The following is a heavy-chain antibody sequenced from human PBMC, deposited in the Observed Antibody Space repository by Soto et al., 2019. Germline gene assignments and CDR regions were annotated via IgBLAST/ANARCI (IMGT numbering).Heavy chain of an antibody. CDR3: AREPVGDYGRGRNYQNDGMDV. V-gene: IGHV3-33*01. CDR2: IWNDGSNK. Sequence: GGSLRLSCAASGFTFRSYGMHWVRQAPGKGPEWVAVIWNDGSNKYYTDSVKGRFNISRDKSKNTLYMQMNSLRAEDTALYYCAREPVGDYGRGRNYQNDGMDVWGQGTTVTVSS. D-gene: IGHD4-17*01. J-gene: IGHJ6*02. CDR1: GFTFRSYG.